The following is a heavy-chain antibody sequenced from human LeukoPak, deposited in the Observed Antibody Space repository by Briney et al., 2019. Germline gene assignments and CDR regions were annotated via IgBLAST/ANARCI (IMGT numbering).Heavy chain of an antibody. CDR2: IYHSGST. V-gene: IGHV4-38-2*01. D-gene: IGHD3-16*01. J-gene: IGHJ3*02. CDR1: GYSISSGYY. Sequence: KSSETLSLTCAVSGYSISSGYYWGWIRQPPGKGLEWIGSIYHSGSTYYNPSLKSRVTISVDTSKNQFSLKLSSVTAADTAVYYCARVGDLDAFDIWGQGTMVTVSS. CDR3: ARVGDLDAFDI.